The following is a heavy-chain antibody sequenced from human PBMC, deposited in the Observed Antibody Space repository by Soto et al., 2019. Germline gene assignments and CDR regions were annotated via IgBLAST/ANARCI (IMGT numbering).Heavy chain of an antibody. D-gene: IGHD1-26*01. J-gene: IGHJ5*02. CDR1: GGTFSSYA. V-gene: IGHV1-69*12. CDR2: IIPIFGTA. CDR3: ARELESRSGSESLFDP. Sequence: QVQLVQSGAEVKKPGSSVKVSCKASGGTFSSYAISWVRRAPGQGLEWMGGIIPIFGTANYAQKFQGRVTITADESTSTAYMELSSLRSEDTAVYYCARELESRSGSESLFDPWGQGTLVTVSS.